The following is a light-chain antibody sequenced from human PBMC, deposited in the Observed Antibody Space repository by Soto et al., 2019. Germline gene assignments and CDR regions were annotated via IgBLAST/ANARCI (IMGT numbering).Light chain of an antibody. CDR3: QHYKSYSRT. Sequence: SQRILNKYTLSASVGDRVSITCRASQSISTWLAWYQQKPGKAPKLLIHKASSLESGVPSRFSGSGSGTEFTLTISSLQPDDFATYYCQHYKSYSRTFGQGTMVDIK. CDR1: QSISTW. J-gene: IGKJ1*01. CDR2: KAS. V-gene: IGKV1-5*03.